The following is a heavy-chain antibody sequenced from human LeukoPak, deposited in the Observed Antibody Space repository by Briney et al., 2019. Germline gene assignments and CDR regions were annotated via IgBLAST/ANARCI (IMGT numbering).Heavy chain of an antibody. J-gene: IGHJ6*03. V-gene: IGHV1-18*01. CDR1: GYTFTSYG. CDR3: ARGSRYGSGRTRYYYMDV. Sequence: GASVKVSCKASGYTFTSYGISWVRQAPGQGLEWMGWISAYNGNTNYAQKLQGRVTMTRDTSISTAYMELSRLRSDDTAVYYCARGSRYGSGRTRYYYMDVWGKGTTVTISS. CDR2: ISAYNGNT. D-gene: IGHD3-10*01.